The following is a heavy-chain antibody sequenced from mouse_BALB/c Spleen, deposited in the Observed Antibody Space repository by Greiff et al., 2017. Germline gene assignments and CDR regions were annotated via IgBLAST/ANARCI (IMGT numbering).Heavy chain of an antibody. V-gene: IGHV1-15*01. Sequence: VKLMESGAELVRPGASVTLSCKASGYTFTDYEMHWVKQTPVHGLEWIGVIDPETGGTAYNQKFKGKATLTADKSSSTAYMQLSSLTSEDSAVYYCARERVLGFDYWGQGTTLTVSS. CDR2: IDPETGGT. CDR3: ARERVLGFDY. D-gene: IGHD5-1*01. J-gene: IGHJ2*01. CDR1: GYTFTDYE.